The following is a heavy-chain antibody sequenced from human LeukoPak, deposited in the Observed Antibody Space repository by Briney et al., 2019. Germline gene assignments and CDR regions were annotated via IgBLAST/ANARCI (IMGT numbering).Heavy chain of an antibody. J-gene: IGHJ4*02. Sequence: PGRSLRLSCAASGFTFSSYAMHWVRQAPGKGLEWVAVISYDGSNKYYADSVKGRFTISRDNSKNTLYLQMNSLRAEDTAAYYCAREDSGYSRSGELDYWGQGTLVTVSS. CDR2: ISYDGSNK. V-gene: IGHV3-30-3*01. D-gene: IGHD3-22*01. CDR3: AREDSGYSRSGELDY. CDR1: GFTFSSYA.